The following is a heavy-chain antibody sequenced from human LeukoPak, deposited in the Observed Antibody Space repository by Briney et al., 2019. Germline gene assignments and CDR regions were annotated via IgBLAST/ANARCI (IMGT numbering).Heavy chain of an antibody. CDR3: ARGLYCGGDCYPEYFQH. CDR2: ISSSSSTI. D-gene: IGHD2-21*02. CDR1: GFTFSGYS. Sequence: GGSLRLSCAASGFTFSGYSMNWVRQAPGKGLEWVSYISSSSSTIYYADSVKGRFTISRDNAKNSLYLQMNSLRDEDTAVYYCARGLYCGGDCYPEYFQHWGQGTLVTVSS. V-gene: IGHV3-48*02. J-gene: IGHJ1*01.